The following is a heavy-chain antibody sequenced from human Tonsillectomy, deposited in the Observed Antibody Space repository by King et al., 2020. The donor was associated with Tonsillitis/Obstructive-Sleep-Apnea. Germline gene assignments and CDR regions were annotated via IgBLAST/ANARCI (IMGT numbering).Heavy chain of an antibody. CDR2: IYPGDSDT. CDR3: ARRLLSSEQWLGNDAFDI. Sequence: VQLVESGAEVKKPGESLKISCKGSGYSFTSYWIGWVRQMPGKGLEWMGIIYPGDSDTRYSPSFQGQVTISADKSISTAYLQWSSLKASDTAMYYCARRLLSSEQWLGNDAFDIWGQGTMVTVSS. V-gene: IGHV5-51*01. J-gene: IGHJ3*02. D-gene: IGHD6-19*01. CDR1: GYSFTSYW.